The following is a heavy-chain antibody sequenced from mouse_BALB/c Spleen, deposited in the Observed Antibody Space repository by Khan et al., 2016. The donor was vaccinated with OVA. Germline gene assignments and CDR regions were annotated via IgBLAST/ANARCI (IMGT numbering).Heavy chain of an antibody. Sequence: QVQLKESGPGLVAPSQSLSITCTVSGFSLTSYGVSWVRQPPGKGLEWLGAIWGDGSTNYHSALKSRLSISKDNSKSQVFLKLNSLQTDDTATYYWSQQNHCTLYAVDDWGQGTLVTGSS. J-gene: IGHJ4*01. D-gene: IGHD1-3*01. CDR1: GFSLTSYG. CDR3: SQQNHCTLYAVDD. CDR2: IWGDGST. V-gene: IGHV2-3*01.